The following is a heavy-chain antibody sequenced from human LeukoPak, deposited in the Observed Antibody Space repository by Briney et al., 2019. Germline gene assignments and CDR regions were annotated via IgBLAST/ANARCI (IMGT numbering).Heavy chain of an antibody. CDR1: GGSISSYY. V-gene: IGHV4-59*08. J-gene: IGHJ3*02. D-gene: IGHD3-9*01. CDR2: IYYSGST. CDR3: ARARTPYYDILTDDAFDI. Sequence: SETLSLTCTVSGGSISSYYWSWIRQPPGKGLEWIGYIYYSGSTNYNPSLKSRVTISVDTSKNQFSLKLSSVIAADTAVYYCARARTPYYDILTDDAFDIWGQGTMVTVSS.